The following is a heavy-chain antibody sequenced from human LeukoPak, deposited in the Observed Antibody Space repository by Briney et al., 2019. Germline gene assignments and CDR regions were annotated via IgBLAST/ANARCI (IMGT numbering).Heavy chain of an antibody. CDR3: ARATYYDLLEDNANWFDP. V-gene: IGHV4-61*02. CDR1: GGSISSGSYY. Sequence: SETLSLTCTVSGGSISSGSYYWSWIRQPAGRGLEWIGRIYTSGSTNYSPSLKSRVTISVDTSKNQFSLKLSSVTAADTAVYYCARATYYDLLEDNANWFDPWGQGTLVTVSS. J-gene: IGHJ5*02. D-gene: IGHD3-3*01. CDR2: IYTSGST.